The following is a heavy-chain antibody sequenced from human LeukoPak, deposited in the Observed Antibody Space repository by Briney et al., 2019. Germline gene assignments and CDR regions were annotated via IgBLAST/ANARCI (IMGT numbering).Heavy chain of an antibody. J-gene: IGHJ4*02. D-gene: IGHD4-17*01. CDR2: INSDGSGT. V-gene: IGHV3-74*01. Sequence: GGSLRLSCAASGXTFSSYWMHWVRQAPGKGLVWVSRINSDGSGTTYADSVKGRFTISRDNAKNTLYLQMNSLRAEDTAVYYCAARTTVTTLADYWGRGTLVTVSS. CDR1: GXTFSSYW. CDR3: AARTTVTTLADY.